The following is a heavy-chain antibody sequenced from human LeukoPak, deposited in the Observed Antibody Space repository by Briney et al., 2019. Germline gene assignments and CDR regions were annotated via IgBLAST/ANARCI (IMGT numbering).Heavy chain of an antibody. J-gene: IGHJ4*02. D-gene: IGHD3-10*01. Sequence: GGSLRLSCAASGFTFSSYSMNWVRQAPGKGLEWVSSISSSSCYIYYADSVKGRFTISRDNAKNSLYLQMNSLRAEDTAVYYCARVTKDYYYGSGSYYSRYFDYWGQGTLVTVSS. CDR2: ISSSSCYI. CDR1: GFTFSSYS. V-gene: IGHV3-21*01. CDR3: ARVTKDYYYGSGSYYSRYFDY.